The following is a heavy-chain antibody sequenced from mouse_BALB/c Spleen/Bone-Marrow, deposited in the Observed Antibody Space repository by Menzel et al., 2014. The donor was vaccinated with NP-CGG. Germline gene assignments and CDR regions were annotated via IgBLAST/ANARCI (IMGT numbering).Heavy chain of an antibody. CDR3: ARGDYRFDEGYFDC. D-gene: IGHD2-14*01. CDR2: INPYNGDT. Sequence: EVQLQQSGPELVKPGASVKISCKASGYSFTGYFINWVMQSHGKSLEWIGRINPYNGDTFYNQKFKGKAILTVDKSSSTAHMELRSLASEDSAVYYCARGDYRFDEGYFDCWGQGTSLTVSS. J-gene: IGHJ2*02. V-gene: IGHV1-20*02. CDR1: GYSFTGYF.